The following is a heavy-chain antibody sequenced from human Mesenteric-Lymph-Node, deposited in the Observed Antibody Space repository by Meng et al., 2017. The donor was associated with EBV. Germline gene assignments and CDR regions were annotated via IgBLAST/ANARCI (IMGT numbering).Heavy chain of an antibody. V-gene: IGHV4-34*01. D-gene: IGHD3-16*01. CDR1: GGSFTGYY. CDR3: ARRLPHDSWGEDV. Sequence: QVHLRKGGAGLLRPSETLSLTFAVDGGSFTGYYWTWIRQSPGKGLEWIGEINHSGSINSNPSLKSRVTMLKDTSKNQFSLKLTSVTAADTAVYYCARRLPHDSWGEDVWGQGTLVTVSS. CDR2: INHSGSI. J-gene: IGHJ4*03.